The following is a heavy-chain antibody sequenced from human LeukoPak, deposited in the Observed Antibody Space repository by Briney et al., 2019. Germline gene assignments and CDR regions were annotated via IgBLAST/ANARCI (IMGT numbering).Heavy chain of an antibody. V-gene: IGHV1-69*13. CDR1: GGTFSSYA. D-gene: IGHD3-10*01. CDR2: IIPIFGTA. J-gene: IGHJ4*02. CDR3: ARARHVYYGSGSYDY. Sequence: SVKVSCKASGGTFSSYAISWVRQAPGQGLEWMGGIIPIFGTASYAQKFQGRVTITADESTSTAYMELSSLRSEDTAVYYCARARHVYYGSGSYDYWGQGTLVTVSS.